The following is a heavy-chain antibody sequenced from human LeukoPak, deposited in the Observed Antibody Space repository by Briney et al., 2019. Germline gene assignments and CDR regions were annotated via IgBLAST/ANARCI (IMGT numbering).Heavy chain of an antibody. Sequence: PSETLSLTCTVSGGSVSSGTYYWTWIRQPPGKGLEWIGYISYSGSTYYNPSLKSRVTISVDTSKSQFSLNLSSVTAADTAVYYCARRGSGGRSFDIWGQGTMVTVSS. CDR2: ISYSGST. J-gene: IGHJ3*02. CDR1: GGSVSSGTYY. V-gene: IGHV4-61*01. CDR3: ARRGSGGRSFDI. D-gene: IGHD2-15*01.